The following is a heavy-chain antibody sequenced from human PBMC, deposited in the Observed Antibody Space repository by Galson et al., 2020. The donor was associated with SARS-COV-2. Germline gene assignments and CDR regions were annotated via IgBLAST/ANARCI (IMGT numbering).Heavy chain of an antibody. Sequence: ASVKVSCKASGYTFTDYGVSWVRQAPGQGLEWMGWINTNNGNTKYAQKLQDRVTMTTDTSTTTAYMELRSLRADDTAVYYCARDASSGWHGLVYWGQGTLVTVSS. J-gene: IGHJ4*02. CDR2: INTNNGNT. D-gene: IGHD6-19*01. CDR3: ARDASSGWHGLVY. V-gene: IGHV1-18*04. CDR1: GYTFTDYG.